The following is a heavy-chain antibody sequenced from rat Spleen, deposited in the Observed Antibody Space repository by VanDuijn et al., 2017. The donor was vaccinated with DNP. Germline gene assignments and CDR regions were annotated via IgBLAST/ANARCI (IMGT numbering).Heavy chain of an antibody. CDR1: GFTFSGYA. CDR3: ATQGYYDGYYRPFDY. Sequence: EVQLVESGGGLVQPGNSLKLSCAASGFTFSGYAMAWVRQSPTKGLEWVATIFYDGSSTFYRDSVKGRFTISRNNAKSTLYLQIDSLRSEDTATYYCATQGYYDGYYRPFDYWGQGVMVTVSS. J-gene: IGHJ2*01. V-gene: IGHV5S10*01. CDR2: IFYDGSST. D-gene: IGHD1-12*03.